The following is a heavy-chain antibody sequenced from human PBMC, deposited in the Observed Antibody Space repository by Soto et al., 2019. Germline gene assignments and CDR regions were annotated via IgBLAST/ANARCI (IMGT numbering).Heavy chain of an antibody. Sequence: QVQLVESGGGVVQPGRSLRLSCAASGFTFSSYAMHWVRQAPGKGLEWVAVISYDGSNKYYADSVKGRFTISRDNSKNPLHLQXNSLRAEDTAVYYCARDRLRYNWNDFPYYYSGMDVWGQGTTVTVSS. CDR3: ARDRLRYNWNDFPYYYSGMDV. V-gene: IGHV3-30-3*01. CDR1: GFTFSSYA. CDR2: ISYDGSNK. D-gene: IGHD1-1*01. J-gene: IGHJ6*02.